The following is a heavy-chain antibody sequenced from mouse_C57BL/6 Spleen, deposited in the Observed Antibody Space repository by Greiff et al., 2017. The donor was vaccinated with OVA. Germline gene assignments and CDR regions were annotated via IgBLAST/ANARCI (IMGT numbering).Heavy chain of an antibody. CDR3: ARYYYGSSYLYYFDY. J-gene: IGHJ2*01. CDR2: IYPRSGNT. D-gene: IGHD1-1*01. V-gene: IGHV1-81*01. Sequence: VKLVESGAELARPGASVKLSCKASGYTFTSYGISWVKQRTGQGLEWIGEIYPRSGNTYYNEKFKGKATLTADKSSSTAYMELRSLTSEDSAVYFCARYYYGSSYLYYFDYWGQGTTLTVSS. CDR1: GYTFTSYG.